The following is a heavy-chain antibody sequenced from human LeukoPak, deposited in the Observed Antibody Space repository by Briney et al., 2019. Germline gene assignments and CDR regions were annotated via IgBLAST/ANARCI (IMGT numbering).Heavy chain of an antibody. V-gene: IGHV3-23*01. CDR1: GFSFSIYA. J-gene: IGHJ4*02. CDR3: AKAPVTSCRGAFCYPFDY. CDR2: MSSRDDGR. D-gene: IGHD2-15*01. Sequence: PGGSLRLSCATSGFSFSIYAMSCFREAPGKVLNFFSAMSSRDDGRYYAASVRGRFTISRDTSRSTLYLQMNSLRAEDAAVYYCAKAPVTSCRGAFCYPFDYWGQGTLVTVSS.